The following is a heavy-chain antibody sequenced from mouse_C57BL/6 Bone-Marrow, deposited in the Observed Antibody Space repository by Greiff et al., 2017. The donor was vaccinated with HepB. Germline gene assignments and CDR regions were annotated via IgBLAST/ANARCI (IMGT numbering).Heavy chain of an antibody. D-gene: IGHD1-1*01. Sequence: DVMLVESGGGLVKPGGSLKLSCAASGFTFSSYAMSWVRQTPEKRLEWVATISDGGSYTYYPDNVKGRFTISRDNAKNNLYLQMSHLKSEDTAMYYCARDDYYGSGPAWFAYWGQGTLVTVSA. CDR2: ISDGGSYT. CDR1: GFTFSSYA. V-gene: IGHV5-4*01. J-gene: IGHJ3*01. CDR3: ARDDYYGSGPAWFAY.